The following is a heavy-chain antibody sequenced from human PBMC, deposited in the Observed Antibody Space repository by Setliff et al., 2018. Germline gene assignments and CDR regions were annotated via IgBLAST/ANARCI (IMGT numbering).Heavy chain of an antibody. CDR1: GDSISSGSYY. CDR3: ARAGNIAVAGKALDY. D-gene: IGHD6-19*01. J-gene: IGHJ4*02. Sequence: PSETLSLTCTVSGDSISSGSYYWTWIRQPAGKGLEWIGHFHTGGSTNYNRSLRSRVSISVDTSKNQFSLQLNSVTPEDTAVYYCARAGNIAVAGKALDYWGQGTPVTVSS. V-gene: IGHV4-61*09. CDR2: FHTGGST.